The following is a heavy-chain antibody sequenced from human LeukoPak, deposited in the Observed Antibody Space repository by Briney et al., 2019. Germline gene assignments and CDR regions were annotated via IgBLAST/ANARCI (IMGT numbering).Heavy chain of an antibody. D-gene: IGHD3-22*01. CDR3: ARGGFYDGSGYSDY. CDR2: INPNSGGT. Sequence: ASVKVSCKASGYTFTAYYIHWVRRAPGQGLEWMGWINPNSGGTNYAQKFQGRVTMTSDTSISSAYMELSRLRSDDTAVYFCARGGFYDGSGYSDYWGQGTLVTVSS. V-gene: IGHV1-2*02. CDR1: GYTFTAYY. J-gene: IGHJ4*02.